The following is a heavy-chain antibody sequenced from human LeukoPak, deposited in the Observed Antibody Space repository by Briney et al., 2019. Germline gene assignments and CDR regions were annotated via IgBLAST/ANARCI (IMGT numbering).Heavy chain of an antibody. J-gene: IGHJ4*02. Sequence: PGASLRLSCVASGFTVSSNYMSWVRQPPGKGLGGVSVISSGGSTYYADSLKGRFTISSDHSKNTVYLQMNSVRAEDTAVYYCSRDFLGMATDYWGQGTLVTVSS. CDR3: SRDFLGMATDY. CDR1: GFTVSSNY. CDR2: ISSGGST. D-gene: IGHD5-24*01. V-gene: IGHV3-53*01.